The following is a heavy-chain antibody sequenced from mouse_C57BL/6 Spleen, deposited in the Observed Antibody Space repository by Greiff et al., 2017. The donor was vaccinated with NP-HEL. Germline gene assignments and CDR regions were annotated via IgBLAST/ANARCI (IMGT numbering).Heavy chain of an antibody. J-gene: IGHJ1*03. CDR1: GFTFSSYA. D-gene: IGHD2-5*01. V-gene: IGHV5-4*01. CDR3: ARGVYYSNLYWYFDV. CDR2: ISDGGSYT. Sequence: EVQGVESGGGLVKPGGSLKLSCAASGFTFSSYAMSWVRQTPEKRLEWVATISDGGSYTYYPDNVKGRFTISRDNAKNNLYLQMSHLKSEDTAMYYCARGVYYSNLYWYFDVWGTGTTVTVSS.